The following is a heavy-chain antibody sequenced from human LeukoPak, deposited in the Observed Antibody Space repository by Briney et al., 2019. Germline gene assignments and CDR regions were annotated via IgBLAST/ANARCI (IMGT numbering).Heavy chain of an antibody. V-gene: IGHV3-53*01. CDR2: MYSRGDT. CDR3: ARDAPQVPAAGVLAS. D-gene: IGHD6-13*01. CDR1: GFTVSDNY. Sequence: GGSLRLSCAASGFTVSDNYMSWVRQAPGKGLEWVSVMYSRGDTYYANSVKGRFTFSRDISKNTLYLQMNGLRVEDTAVYYCARDAPQVPAAGVLASWGKGTLVIVSS. J-gene: IGHJ5*02.